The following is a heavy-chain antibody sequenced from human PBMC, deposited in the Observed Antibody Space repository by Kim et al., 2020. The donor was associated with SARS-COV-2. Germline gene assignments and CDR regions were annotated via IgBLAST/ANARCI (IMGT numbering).Heavy chain of an antibody. V-gene: IGHV3-7*03. CDR2: IKEDGSVK. J-gene: IGHJ4*02. Sequence: GGSLRLSCGVYGFTFRSYWMSWVRQAPGKGLEWVANIKEDGSVKQYVDSVKGRFTISRDNARNSLYLQMSSLRADDTAVYYCARDGILSYTSSWDSWGPGALVTVSS. D-gene: IGHD6-13*01. CDR1: GFTFRSYW. CDR3: ARDGILSYTSSWDS.